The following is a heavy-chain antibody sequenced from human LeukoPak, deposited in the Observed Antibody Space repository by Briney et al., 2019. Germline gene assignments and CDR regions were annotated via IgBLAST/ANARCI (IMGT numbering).Heavy chain of an antibody. J-gene: IGHJ4*02. V-gene: IGHV3-74*01. Sequence: GGSLRFSCAASGFTFSSYWMHWVRQAPGKGLVWVSRINSDGSSTSYADSVKGRFTIPRDNAKNTLYLQMNSLRAEDTAVYYCARVVTGTIDADYWGQGTLVTVSS. D-gene: IGHD1-20*01. CDR2: INSDGSST. CDR1: GFTFSSYW. CDR3: ARVVTGTIDADY.